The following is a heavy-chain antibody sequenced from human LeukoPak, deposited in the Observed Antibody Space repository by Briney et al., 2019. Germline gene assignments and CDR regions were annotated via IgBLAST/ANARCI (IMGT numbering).Heavy chain of an antibody. CDR3: ARDQGSLTRSWYTGY. J-gene: IGHJ4*02. D-gene: IGHD6-13*01. V-gene: IGHV1-2*06. CDR1: GYTFTGYH. Sequence: ASVKVSCKASGYTFTGYHIHWVRQAPGQGLEWMGRIDPYSGDTNFAQKFQGRVTMTRDTSITTAYMDLSSLTPDDTAVYFCARDQGSLTRSWYTGYWGQGTQVTVSS. CDR2: IDPYSGDT.